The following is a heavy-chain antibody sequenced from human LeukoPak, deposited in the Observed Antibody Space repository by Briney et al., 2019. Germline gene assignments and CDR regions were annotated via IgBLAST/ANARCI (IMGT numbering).Heavy chain of an antibody. D-gene: IGHD2-2*01. V-gene: IGHV1-2*02. Sequence: ASVKLSCKASGYTFTGYYMHWVRQAPGQGLEWMGWINPNSGSTNYAQKFQGRVTITRDTSINTAYMELNRLRSDDTAVYYRATEGGDIVVVPAALEGEDGFGPWGQGTLVTVSS. CDR1: GYTFTGYY. CDR2: INPNSGST. J-gene: IGHJ5*02. CDR3: ATEGGDIVVVPAALEGEDGFGP.